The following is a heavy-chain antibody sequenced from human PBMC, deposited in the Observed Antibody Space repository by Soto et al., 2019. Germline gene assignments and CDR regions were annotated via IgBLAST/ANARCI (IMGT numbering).Heavy chain of an antibody. D-gene: IGHD3-10*01. CDR3: TTDLDYYGSVSFD. CDR1: GFTFSNAW. CDR2: IKSKTDGGTT. V-gene: IGHV3-15*01. J-gene: IGHJ4*02. Sequence: EVQLVESGGGLVKPGGSLRLSCAASGFTFSNAWMSWVRQAPGKGLEWVGRIKSKTDGGTTDYAAPVKGRFTISRDDSKNTLYLQMNSLKTEDTAVYYCTTDLDYYGSVSFDWGQGTLVTVSS.